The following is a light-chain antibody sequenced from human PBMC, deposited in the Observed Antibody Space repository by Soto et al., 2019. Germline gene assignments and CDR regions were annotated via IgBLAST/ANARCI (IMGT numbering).Light chain of an antibody. CDR3: QQRLNWPPN. Sequence: EIFLTQSPDTLSLSPVERATLSCRATQSVTNYIAWYQQRPGQAPRLLIYDASNRASGVPAKFSGSGSGTDFTLTISDLEPADFGLYYCQQRLNWPPNFGQGTKVDIK. J-gene: IGKJ1*01. CDR1: QSVTNY. CDR2: DAS. V-gene: IGKV3-11*01.